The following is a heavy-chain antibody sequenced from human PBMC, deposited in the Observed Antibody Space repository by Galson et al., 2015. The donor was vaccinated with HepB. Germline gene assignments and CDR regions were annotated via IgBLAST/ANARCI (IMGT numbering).Heavy chain of an antibody. Sequence: SLRLSCAASGFTFSSYAMSWVRQAPGKGLEWVSAISGSGGSTYYTDSVKGRFTISRDNSKNTLYLQMNSLRAEDTAVYYCAKDLLFGVVIIFDYWGQGTLVTVSS. V-gene: IGHV3-23*01. D-gene: IGHD3-3*01. CDR2: ISGSGGST. CDR3: AKDLLFGVVIIFDY. J-gene: IGHJ4*02. CDR1: GFTFSSYA.